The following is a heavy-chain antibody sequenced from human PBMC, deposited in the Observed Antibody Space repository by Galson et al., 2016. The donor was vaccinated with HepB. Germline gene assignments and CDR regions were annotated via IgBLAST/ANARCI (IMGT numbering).Heavy chain of an antibody. D-gene: IGHD5-18*01. J-gene: IGHJ4*02. CDR3: ATPGGMVTPY. V-gene: IGHV4-39*07. Sequence: LEWIGSIYYSGSTYYNPSLQSRVTISVDTSKNQFSLRLSSVTAADTAVYYCATPGGMVTPYWGQGTLVTVSS. CDR2: IYYSGST.